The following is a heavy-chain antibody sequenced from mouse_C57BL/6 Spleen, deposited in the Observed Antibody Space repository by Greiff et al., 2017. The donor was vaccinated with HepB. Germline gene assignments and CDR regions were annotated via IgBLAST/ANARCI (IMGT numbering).Heavy chain of an antibody. D-gene: IGHD1-1*01. J-gene: IGHJ1*03. V-gene: IGHV1-52*01. CDR1: GYTFTSYW. Sequence: QVQLQQPGAELVRPGSSVKLSCKASGYTFTSYWMHWVKQRPIQGLEWIGNIDPSDSETHYNQKFKDKATLTVDKSSSTAYMQLSSLTSEDSAVYYCARSPYYGSSYGYFDVWGTGTTVTVSS. CDR2: IDPSDSET. CDR3: ARSPYYGSSYGYFDV.